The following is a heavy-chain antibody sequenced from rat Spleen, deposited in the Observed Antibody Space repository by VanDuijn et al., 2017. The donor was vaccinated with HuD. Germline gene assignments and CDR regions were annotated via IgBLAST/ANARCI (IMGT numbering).Heavy chain of an antibody. CDR1: GYSITSNY. J-gene: IGHJ2*01. V-gene: IGHV3-1*01. CDR3: ARHNSGYGYFDY. D-gene: IGHD4-3*01. Sequence: EVQLQESGPGLVKPSQSLSLTCSVTGYSITSNYWGWIRKFPGNKMEWIGHISYSGSSSYSPSLKGRISITRDTSKNQFFLHLNSVTTEDTATDYCARHNSGYGYFDYWGQGVMVTVSS. CDR2: ISYSGSS.